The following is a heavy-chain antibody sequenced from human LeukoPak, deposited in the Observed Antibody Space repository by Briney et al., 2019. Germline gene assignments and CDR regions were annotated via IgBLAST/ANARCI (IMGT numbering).Heavy chain of an antibody. CDR2: IYYSGST. CDR1: GGSISSSSYY. CDR3: ARGGPPGYYYDYYMDV. V-gene: IGHV4-39*07. Sequence: SETLSLTCTGSGGSISSSSYYWGWIRQPPGKGLEWIGSIYYSGSTYYNPSLKSRVTISVDTSKNQFSLKMSSVTAADTAVYFCARGGPPGYYYDYYMDVWGKGTTVTVSS. J-gene: IGHJ6*03.